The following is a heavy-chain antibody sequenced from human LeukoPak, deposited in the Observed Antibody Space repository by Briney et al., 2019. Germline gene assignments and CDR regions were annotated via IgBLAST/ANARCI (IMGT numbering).Heavy chain of an antibody. J-gene: IGHJ3*02. Sequence: ASVKVSCTAFGHSLTSYYMHWVRQAPGQGLEWMGIINPSGGSTSYAQKFQGRVTMTRDMSTSTVYMELSSLRSEDTAVYYCAREGGSYSAGAGALDIWGQGTMVTVSS. CDR2: INPSGGST. CDR3: AREGGSYSAGAGALDI. CDR1: GHSLTSYY. D-gene: IGHD1-26*01. V-gene: IGHV1-46*01.